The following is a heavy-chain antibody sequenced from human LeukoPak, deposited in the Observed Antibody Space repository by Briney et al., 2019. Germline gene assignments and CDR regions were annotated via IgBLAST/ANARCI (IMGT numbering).Heavy chain of an antibody. D-gene: IGHD6-19*01. Sequence: SETLSLTCTVSGGSISSYYWSWIRQPPGKGLEWIGYIYYSGSTNYNPSLKSRVTISVDTSKNQFSLKLSSVTAADTAVYYCARGRYMAGPFDYWGQGTLVTVSS. CDR1: GGSISSYY. J-gene: IGHJ4*02. V-gene: IGHV4-59*01. CDR3: ARGRYMAGPFDY. CDR2: IYYSGST.